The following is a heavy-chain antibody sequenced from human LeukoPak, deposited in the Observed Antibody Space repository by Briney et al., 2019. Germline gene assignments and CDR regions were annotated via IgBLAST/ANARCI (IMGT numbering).Heavy chain of an antibody. Sequence: GASVNVSCKPSGYTFSSYGISWVGQAPGQGPKWIGWISAYNGNTDYAQDLQGRVTMTTDTSTRTAYMELRRLRSDDTAVYYCARDLRRRSPWFDPWGQGTLVTVSS. J-gene: IGHJ5*02. CDR2: ISAYNGNT. CDR3: ARDLRRRSPWFDP. CDR1: GYTFSSYG. V-gene: IGHV1-18*01.